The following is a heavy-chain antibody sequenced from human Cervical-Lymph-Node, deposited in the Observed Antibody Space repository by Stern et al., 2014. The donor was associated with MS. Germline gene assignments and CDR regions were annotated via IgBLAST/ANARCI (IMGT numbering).Heavy chain of an antibody. V-gene: IGHV4-30-4*01. CDR2: LYYSGTT. J-gene: IGHJ3*02. Sequence: VQLVESGPGLVKPSQTLPLTCTVSGASIGGGGYYWGWVRPPPGKGLGGVGDLYYSGTTYYKPSLKSRVTISLETSKNPFSLNLSSVTAADTAVYCAGAIGKYELLEAFDMWGQGTKVTVSS. D-gene: IGHD2-2*01. CDR3: GAIGKYELLEAFDM. CDR1: GASIGGGGYY.